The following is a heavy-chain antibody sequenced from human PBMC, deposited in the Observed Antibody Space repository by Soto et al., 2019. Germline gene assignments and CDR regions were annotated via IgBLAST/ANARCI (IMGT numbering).Heavy chain of an antibody. D-gene: IGHD6-6*01. V-gene: IGHV4-39*02. J-gene: IGHJ5*02. CDR1: GGSISSSNYH. CDR2: MYYSGST. CDR3: ARERPDGARLDP. Sequence: SETLSLTCTVSGGSISSSNYHWGWIRQPPGKGLEWIGSMYYSGSTYYNPSLKSRVTISVDTSKNQFSLKLTSVPAADTAVYYCARERPDGARLDPWGQGTLVTVSS.